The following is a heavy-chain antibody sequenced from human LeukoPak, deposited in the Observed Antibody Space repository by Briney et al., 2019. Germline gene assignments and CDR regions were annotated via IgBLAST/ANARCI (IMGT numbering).Heavy chain of an antibody. CDR2: ISGSGDNS. J-gene: IGHJ5*02. V-gene: IGHV3-23*01. CDR3: AKDLSSSSGRWFDP. Sequence: GGSLRLSCAASGFTFSNYALSWVRQAPGKGLEWVSVISGSGDNSYYADSVKGRFTISRDNSKSTLFLQMHSLRAEDTAVYSCAKDLSSSSGRWFDPWGQGTLVTVSS. CDR1: GFTFSNYA. D-gene: IGHD6-6*01.